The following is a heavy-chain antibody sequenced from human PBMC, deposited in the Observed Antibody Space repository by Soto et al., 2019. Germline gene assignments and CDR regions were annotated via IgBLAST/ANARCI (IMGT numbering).Heavy chain of an antibody. CDR1: GGSFSGYY. D-gene: IGHD3-3*01. V-gene: IGHV4-34*01. CDR3: ARDNSLGILYGGMEV. Sequence: PSETLSLTCAVYGGSFSGYYWSWIRQPPGKGLEWIGEINHSGSTNYNPSLKSRVTISVDTSKNQFSLKLSSVTAADTAVYYCARDNSLGILYGGMEVWGQGTKVSFSS. CDR2: INHSGST. J-gene: IGHJ6*02.